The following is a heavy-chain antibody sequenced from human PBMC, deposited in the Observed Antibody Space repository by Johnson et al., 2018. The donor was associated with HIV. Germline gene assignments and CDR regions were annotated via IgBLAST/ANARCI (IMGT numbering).Heavy chain of an antibody. D-gene: IGHD6-13*01. CDR1: GFTVSINY. CDR3: ATGASSTWSLGALDI. CDR2: IYSGGYT. V-gene: IGHV3-53*03. Sequence: VQLVESGGGVVQPGGSLRLSCAASGFTVSINYMSWVRQAPGKGLEWVSVIYSGGYTYYADSVKGRFTISRDNSKNTLYLQMNSLKSEDTAVYYCATGASSTWSLGALDIWGQGTMVTVSP. J-gene: IGHJ3*02.